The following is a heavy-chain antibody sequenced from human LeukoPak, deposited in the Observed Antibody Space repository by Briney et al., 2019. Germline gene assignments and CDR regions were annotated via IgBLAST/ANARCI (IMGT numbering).Heavy chain of an antibody. D-gene: IGHD5-24*01. CDR3: ARDWVYKIDY. Sequence: GGSLRLSCETAGFTFSSYVMHWVRRTPGKGLVWVSRISHDGIISYADSVKGRYTISRDNAKNTLILQMNSLRVEDTAVYYCARDWVYKIDYWGRGTLVTVSS. J-gene: IGHJ4*02. V-gene: IGHV3-74*01. CDR1: GFTFSSYV. CDR2: ISHDGII.